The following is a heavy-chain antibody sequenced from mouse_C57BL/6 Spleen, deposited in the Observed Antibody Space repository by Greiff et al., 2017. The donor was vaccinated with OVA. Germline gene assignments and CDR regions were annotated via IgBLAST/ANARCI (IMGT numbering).Heavy chain of an antibody. V-gene: IGHV14-3*01. CDR1: GFNIKNTY. CDR3: ARYHYYGSSYGYAMDY. J-gene: IGHJ4*01. D-gene: IGHD1-1*01. Sequence: VQLQQSVAELVRPGASVKLSCTASGFNIKNTYMPWVKQRPEQGLEWIGRIDPANGNTKYAPKFQGKATITADTSSSTAYLQLSSLTSEDTAIYYCARYHYYGSSYGYAMDYWGQGTSVTVSS. CDR2: IDPANGNT.